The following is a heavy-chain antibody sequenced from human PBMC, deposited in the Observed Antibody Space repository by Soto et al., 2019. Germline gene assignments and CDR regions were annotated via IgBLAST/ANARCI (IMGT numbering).Heavy chain of an antibody. D-gene: IGHD7-27*01. CDR1: GFSFSNSP. Sequence: PGGSLRLSCAASGFSFSNSPMHWVRQAPGKGPEWVALISYDGTNKFYADSVKGRFTISRDNSKSTLYLQVDSLRPEDAAVYYCARDPKTSGGQHWAFNYFDSWGQGTLVTVSS. CDR2: ISYDGTNK. V-gene: IGHV3-30-3*01. CDR3: ARDPKTSGGQHWAFNYFDS. J-gene: IGHJ4*02.